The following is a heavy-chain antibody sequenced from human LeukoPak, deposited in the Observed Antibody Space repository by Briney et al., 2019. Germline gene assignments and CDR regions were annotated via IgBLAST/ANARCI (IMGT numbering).Heavy chain of an antibody. V-gene: IGHV4-61*01. J-gene: IGHJ4*02. Sequence: SETLSLTCTVSGGSISSGSYYWSWIRQPPGKGLEWIGYIYYSGSTNYNPSLKSRVTISVDTSKNQFSLKLSSVTAADTAVYYCAREGRRYYGSGRPYYFDYWGQGTLVTVSS. D-gene: IGHD3-10*01. CDR2: IYYSGST. CDR1: GGSISSGSYY. CDR3: AREGRRYYGSGRPYYFDY.